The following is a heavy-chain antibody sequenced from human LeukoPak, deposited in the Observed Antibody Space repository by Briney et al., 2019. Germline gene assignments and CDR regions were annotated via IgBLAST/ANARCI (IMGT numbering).Heavy chain of an antibody. CDR2: IYYSGSN. J-gene: IGHJ5*02. V-gene: IGHV4-59*01. Sequence: PSETLSLTCTVSGGSISSYYWSWIRHPPGKGLVWIGYIYYSGSNNYNPSLKSRVTISVDTSKNQFSLKLSSVTAADTAVYYCARALNGAAADFGFWFDPGGQGTLVTVSS. CDR3: ARALNGAAADFGFWFDP. CDR1: GGSISSYY. D-gene: IGHD6-13*01.